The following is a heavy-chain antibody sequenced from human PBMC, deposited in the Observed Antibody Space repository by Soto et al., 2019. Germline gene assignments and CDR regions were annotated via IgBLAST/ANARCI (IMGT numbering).Heavy chain of an antibody. J-gene: IGHJ4*02. CDR3: ARSFGYCSAGTCDYPDH. D-gene: IGHD2-15*01. Sequence: PGESLKISCKGSGYTFSNYWIGWVRQTPGKGLEWIGNIFPGDSGTNYSPSFQGQVTMSVDRSTSMAFLQWGSLKASDTAIYFCARSFGYCSAGTCDYPDHWGLGTLVTVSS. CDR2: IFPGDSGT. V-gene: IGHV5-51*01. CDR1: GYTFSNYW.